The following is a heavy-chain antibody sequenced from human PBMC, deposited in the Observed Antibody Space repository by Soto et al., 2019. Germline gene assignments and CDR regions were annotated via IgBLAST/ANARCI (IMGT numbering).Heavy chain of an antibody. Sequence: QVQLVESGGSVVQPGRSLRLSCAASGFTFSRDAMHWVRQAPGKGLEWVAIIWFDGSNEYYADSVKGRFTISRDNSKNTLYLQMISLIPEDTAVYYCGRTSVVPGYSFDYWGQGTLVTVSS. CDR2: IWFDGSNE. V-gene: IGHV3-33*01. D-gene: IGHD2-15*01. J-gene: IGHJ4*02. CDR1: GFTFSRDA. CDR3: GRTSVVPGYSFDY.